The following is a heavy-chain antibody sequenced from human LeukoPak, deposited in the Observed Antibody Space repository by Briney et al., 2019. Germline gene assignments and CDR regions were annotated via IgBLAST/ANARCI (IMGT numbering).Heavy chain of an antibody. CDR3: ARSRGPGNHYFDY. V-gene: IGHV3-23*01. Sequence: TGGSLRLSCAASGFTFSSYAVSWVRQAPRKGLEWVSTSSDTTYYTDSVKGRFTISRDTSKNTLYLQMNSLGAADTAVYYCARSRGPGNHYFDYWGQGALVTVSS. CDR1: GFTFSSYA. J-gene: IGHJ4*02. D-gene: IGHD4-23*01. CDR2: SSDTT.